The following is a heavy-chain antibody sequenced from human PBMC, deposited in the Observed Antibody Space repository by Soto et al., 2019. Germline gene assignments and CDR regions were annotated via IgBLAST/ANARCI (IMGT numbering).Heavy chain of an antibody. CDR2: INAGNGNT. J-gene: IGHJ5*02. CDR1: GYTFTSYA. D-gene: IGHD3-22*01. V-gene: IGHV1-3*01. Sequence: ASVKVSCKASGYTFTSYAMHWVRQAPGQRLERMRWINAGNGNTKYSQKFQGRVTITRDTSASTAYMELSSLRSEDTAVFYCARMYYYDSSGYSVEFWFDPWGQGTLVTVSS. CDR3: ARMYYYDSSGYSVEFWFDP.